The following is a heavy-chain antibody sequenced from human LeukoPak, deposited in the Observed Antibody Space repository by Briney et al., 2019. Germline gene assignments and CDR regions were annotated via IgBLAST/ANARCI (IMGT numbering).Heavy chain of an antibody. CDR3: ARIRGIPFDY. V-gene: IGHV4-4*09. CDR1: GGSISSYY. Sequence: PSETLSLTCTVSGGSISSYYWSWIRQPPGKGLEWIGYIYTSGSTNYNPSLKSRVTISVDTSKNQFSLKLSSVTAADTAVYYCARIRGIPFDYWGQGTLVTVSS. D-gene: IGHD1-26*01. J-gene: IGHJ4*02. CDR2: IYTSGST.